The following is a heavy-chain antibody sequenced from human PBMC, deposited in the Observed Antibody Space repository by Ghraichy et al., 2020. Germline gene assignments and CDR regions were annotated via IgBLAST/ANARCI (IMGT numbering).Heavy chain of an antibody. CDR2: ISYDGSIK. D-gene: IGHD1-14*01. CDR3: ARTTKTYYYDGLDV. Sequence: GGSLRLSCAASGFTFSSYGMHWVRQAPGKGLEWVAVISYDGSIKYYADSVKGRFTLSRDNSKNTLYLQMNSLRPEDTAVYYCARTTKTYYYDGLDVWGQGTTVTVSS. J-gene: IGHJ6*02. CDR1: GFTFSSYG. V-gene: IGHV3-30*03.